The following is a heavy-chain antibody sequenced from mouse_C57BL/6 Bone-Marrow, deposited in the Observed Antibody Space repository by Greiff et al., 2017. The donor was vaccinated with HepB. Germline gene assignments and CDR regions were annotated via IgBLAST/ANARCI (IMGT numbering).Heavy chain of an antibody. J-gene: IGHJ2*01. CDR1: GFTFTDYY. CDR2: IRNKANGYTT. Sequence: EVKLVESGGGLVQPGGSLSLSCAASGFTFTDYYMSWVRQPPGKALEWLGFIRNKANGYTTEYSASVKGRFTISRDNSQSILYLQMNALRAEDSATYYCARYGSALYYWGQGTTLTVSS. CDR3: ARYGSALYY. V-gene: IGHV7-3*01.